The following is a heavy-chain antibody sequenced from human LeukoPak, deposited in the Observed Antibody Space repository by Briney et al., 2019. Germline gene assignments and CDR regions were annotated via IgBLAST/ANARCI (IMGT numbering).Heavy chain of an antibody. CDR2: IYYSGST. D-gene: IGHD3-22*01. CDR3: ARAPKFGRNYFDSSGYYFFDY. CDR1: SGSISSGDYY. J-gene: IGHJ4*02. Sequence: SETLSLTCTVSSGSISSGDYYWSWIRQPPGKGLEWIGYIYYSGSTYYNPSLKSRVTISVDTSKNQFSLKLSSVTAADTAVYYCARAPKFGRNYFDSSGYYFFDYWGRGTLVTVSS. V-gene: IGHV4-30-4*01.